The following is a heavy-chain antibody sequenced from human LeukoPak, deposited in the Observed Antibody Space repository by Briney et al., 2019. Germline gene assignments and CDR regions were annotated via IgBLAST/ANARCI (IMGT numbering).Heavy chain of an antibody. J-gene: IGHJ4*02. D-gene: IGHD1-7*01. Sequence: PGGSLRLSCAASGFTFSSYSMNWVRQAPGKGLEWASSISSSSSYIYYADSVKGRFTISRDNAKNSLYLQMNSLRAEDTAVYYCARASNWNYVYFDYWGQGTLVTVSS. CDR3: ARASNWNYVYFDY. CDR1: GFTFSSYS. CDR2: ISSSSSYI. V-gene: IGHV3-21*01.